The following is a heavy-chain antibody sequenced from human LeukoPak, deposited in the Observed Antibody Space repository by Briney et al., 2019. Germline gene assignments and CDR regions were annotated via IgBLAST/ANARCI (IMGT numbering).Heavy chain of an antibody. V-gene: IGHV4-61*02. Sequence: KPSETLSLTCTVSGDSISSCDYYWSWIRQPAGKGLEWIGRISSSGSTNYNPSLKSRVTISVDTSKNQFSVKLSSVPAADTAVYFCARGPYSYDSSGAFDIWGQGRMVTVSS. CDR1: GDSISSCDYY. CDR3: ARGPYSYDSSGAFDI. D-gene: IGHD3-22*01. CDR2: ISSSGST. J-gene: IGHJ3*02.